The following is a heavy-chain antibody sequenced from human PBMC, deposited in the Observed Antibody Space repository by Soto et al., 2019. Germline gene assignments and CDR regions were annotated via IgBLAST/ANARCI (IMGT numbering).Heavy chain of an antibody. CDR1: GFTFSTYG. J-gene: IGHJ4*02. D-gene: IGHD5-18*01. Sequence: QVQLVESGGGVVQPGRSLRLSCAASGFTFSTYGMHWVRQAPGKGLEWVAVISYDGSNKYYADSVKGRFTISRDNSKNTLYLQISSLRDEDTAVYYCATGFSYSVIDYWGQGTLVTVSS. V-gene: IGHV3-30*03. CDR3: ATGFSYSVIDY. CDR2: ISYDGSNK.